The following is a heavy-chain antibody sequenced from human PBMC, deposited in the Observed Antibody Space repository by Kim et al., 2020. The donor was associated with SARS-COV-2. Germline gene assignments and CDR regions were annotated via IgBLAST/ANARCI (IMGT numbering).Heavy chain of an antibody. CDR3: ANAGRRYGSGSFFPRRENWFDP. V-gene: IGHV3-23*01. Sequence: GGSLRLSCAASGFTFSSYAMSWVRQAPGKGLEWVSAISGSGGSTYYADSVKGRFTISRDNSKNTLYLQMNSLRAEDTAVYYCANAGRRYGSGSFFPRRENWFDPWGQGTLVTVSS. CDR2: ISGSGGST. CDR1: GFTFSSYA. J-gene: IGHJ5*02. D-gene: IGHD3-10*01.